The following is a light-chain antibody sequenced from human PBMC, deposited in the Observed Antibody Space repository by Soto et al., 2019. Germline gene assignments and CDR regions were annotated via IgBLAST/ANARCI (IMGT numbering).Light chain of an antibody. V-gene: IGLV1-40*01. CDR3: QSYDNSLLAYV. J-gene: IGLJ2*01. Sequence: QSVLTQPPSVSGAPGQSLTISCTGSSSNIGAGYDVHWYQKLPGAAPKLLIYGDSNRPSGVPDRFSGSKSGTSASLAITGLQAEDEAVYYCQSYDNSLLAYVFGGGTKLTVL. CDR1: SSNIGAGYD. CDR2: GDS.